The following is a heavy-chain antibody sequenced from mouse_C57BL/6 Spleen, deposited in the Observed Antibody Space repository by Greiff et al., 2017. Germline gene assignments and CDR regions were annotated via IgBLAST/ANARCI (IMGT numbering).Heavy chain of an antibody. V-gene: IGHV1-64*01. Sequence: QVQLQQSGAELVKPGASVKLSCKASGYTFTSYWMHWVKQRPGQGLEWIGMIHPNSGSTNYNEKFKSKATLTVDKSSSTAYMQLSSLTSEDSAVYYCARSGYDYDGAMDYWGQGTSVTVSS. CDR2: IHPNSGST. CDR1: GYTFTSYW. J-gene: IGHJ4*01. CDR3: ARSGYDYDGAMDY. D-gene: IGHD2-4*01.